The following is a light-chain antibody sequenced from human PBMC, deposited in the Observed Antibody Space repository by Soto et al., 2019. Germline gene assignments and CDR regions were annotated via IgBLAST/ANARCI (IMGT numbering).Light chain of an antibody. J-gene: IGKJ4*01. V-gene: IGKV1-27*01. CDR2: AAR. CDR3: QKYYSDPLT. Sequence: DIQVTQSPSSLSASVGDRVTITCRASQGIGNYLAWYQQRPGKVPKLLIYAARTLQSGVPSRFSGSGSGTDFTLTISSLQPDDVATYYCQKYYSDPLTFGGGTKVEI. CDR1: QGIGNY.